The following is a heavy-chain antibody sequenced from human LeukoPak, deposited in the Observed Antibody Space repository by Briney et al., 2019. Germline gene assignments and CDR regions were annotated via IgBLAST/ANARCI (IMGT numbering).Heavy chain of an antibody. CDR1: GVTLSNYA. V-gene: IGHV3-30*04. J-gene: IGHJ4*02. D-gene: IGHD4-17*01. Sequence: GRSLRLSCTASGVTLSNYAMRWVRRPPGRGLEWVAVISFDGTNNYYGASVEDSFSVARDNYKNTLYLQMDSLRPDDTAIYYCATDYGDYEPIDYWGQGTLVTVSS. CDR2: ISFDGTNN. CDR3: ATDYGDYEPIDY.